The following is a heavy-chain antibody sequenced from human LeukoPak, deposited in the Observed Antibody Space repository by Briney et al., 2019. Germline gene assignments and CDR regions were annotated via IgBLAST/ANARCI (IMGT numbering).Heavy chain of an antibody. J-gene: IGHJ6*03. D-gene: IGHD6-13*01. Sequence: ASVKVSCKASGYTFTSYGISWVRQAPGQGLEWMGWISAYNGNTNYAQKLQGRVTMTTDTSTSTAYMELRSLRSDDTAVYYCARDHGSSWSQLYYYYYMDVWGKGTTVTISS. CDR2: ISAYNGNT. CDR3: ARDHGSSWSQLYYYYYMDV. CDR1: GYTFTSYG. V-gene: IGHV1-18*01.